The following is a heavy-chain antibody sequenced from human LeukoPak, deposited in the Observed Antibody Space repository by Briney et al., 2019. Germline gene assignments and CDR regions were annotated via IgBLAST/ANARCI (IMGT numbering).Heavy chain of an antibody. Sequence: GGSLRLSCTASGFTFRSYWMSWIRQAPGKGLVWVSRINTDGSSTYYADSVKGRFTISRDNAKNTLYLQMNSLRAEDTAVYYCARDHYGGNSDYWGQGTLVTVSS. D-gene: IGHD4-23*01. V-gene: IGHV3-74*01. CDR3: ARDHYGGNSDY. CDR2: INTDGSST. J-gene: IGHJ4*02. CDR1: GFTFRSYW.